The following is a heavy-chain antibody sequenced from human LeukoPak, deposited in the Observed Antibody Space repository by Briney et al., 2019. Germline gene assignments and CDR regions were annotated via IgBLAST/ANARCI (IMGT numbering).Heavy chain of an antibody. Sequence: SETLSLTCTVSGGSISSYYWSWIRQPPGKGLEWIGYIYYSGSTNYNPSLKSRVTISVDTSKNQFSLKLSSVTAADPAVYYCARAITGDYLIGYYYYYYMDVWGKGTTVTVSS. CDR3: ARAITGDYLIGYYYYYYMDV. J-gene: IGHJ6*03. CDR1: GGSISSYY. V-gene: IGHV4-59*01. D-gene: IGHD4-17*01. CDR2: IYYSGST.